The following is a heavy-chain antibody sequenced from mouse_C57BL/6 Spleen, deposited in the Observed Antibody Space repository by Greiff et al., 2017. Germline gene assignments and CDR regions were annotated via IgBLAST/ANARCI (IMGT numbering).Heavy chain of an antibody. V-gene: IGHV1-80*01. CDR3: ARDWGYGSSYYAMDY. Sequence: QVQLQQSGAELVKPGASVKISCKASGYAFSSYWMNWVKQRPGKGLEWIGQIYPGDGDTNYNGKFKGKATLTADKSSSTAYMQLSSLTSEDSAVYFCARDWGYGSSYYAMDYWGQGTSVTVSS. CDR2: IYPGDGDT. J-gene: IGHJ4*01. CDR1: GYAFSSYW. D-gene: IGHD1-1*01.